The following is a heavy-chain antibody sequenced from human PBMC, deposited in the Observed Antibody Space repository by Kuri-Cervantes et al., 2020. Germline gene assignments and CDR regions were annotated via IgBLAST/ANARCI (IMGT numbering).Heavy chain of an antibody. V-gene: IGHV1-2*02. D-gene: IGHD6-19*01. CDR3: ARDGLTVAGLHLDY. Sequence: ASVKVSCKASGYTFTGYYMHWVRQAPGQGLEWMGWINPNSGGTNYAQKFQGRVTMTRDTSISTAYMELSRLRSEDTAVYYCARDGLTVAGLHLDYWGQGTLVTVSS. CDR2: INPNSGGT. CDR1: GYTFTGYY. J-gene: IGHJ4*02.